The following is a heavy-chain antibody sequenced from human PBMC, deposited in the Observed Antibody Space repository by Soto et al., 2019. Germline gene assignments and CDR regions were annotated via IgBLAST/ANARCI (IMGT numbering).Heavy chain of an antibody. J-gene: IGHJ4*02. CDR2: ISYDGSNK. CDR1: GFTFSSYG. Sequence: QVQLVESGGGVVQPGRSLRLSCAASGFTFSSYGMHWVRQAPGKGLEGVAVISYDGSNKYYADSVKGRFTISRDNSKNTPYLQRNSLRAEDTAVYYCAKDPGCEAYFDYWGQGTLVTVSS. V-gene: IGHV3-30*18. CDR3: AKDPGCEAYFDY.